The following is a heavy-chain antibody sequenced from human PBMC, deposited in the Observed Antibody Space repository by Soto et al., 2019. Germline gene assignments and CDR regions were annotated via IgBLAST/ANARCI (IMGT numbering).Heavy chain of an antibody. V-gene: IGHV3-30*18. Sequence: GGSLRLCCAASGFTFSSYGMHWVRQAPGKGLEWVAVISYDGSNKYYADSVKGRFTISRDNSKNTLYLQMNSLRAEDTAVYYCAKDPKDGYITNWYFDLWGRGTLVTVSS. CDR3: AKDPKDGYITNWYFDL. D-gene: IGHD5-12*01. CDR1: GFTFSSYG. J-gene: IGHJ2*01. CDR2: ISYDGSNK.